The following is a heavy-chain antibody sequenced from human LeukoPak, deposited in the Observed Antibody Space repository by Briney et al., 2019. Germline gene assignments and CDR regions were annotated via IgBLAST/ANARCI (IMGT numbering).Heavy chain of an antibody. CDR2: ISGRGGST. D-gene: IGHD3-22*01. Sequence: PGGSLRLSCAASGFTFSSYAMSWVRQAPGKGLEWVSAISGRGGSTYYADSVKGRFTISRDNSKNTLYLQMNSLRAEDTAVYYCAKDDSSGRAFDYWGQGTLVTVSS. J-gene: IGHJ4*02. V-gene: IGHV3-23*01. CDR1: GFTFSSYA. CDR3: AKDDSSGRAFDY.